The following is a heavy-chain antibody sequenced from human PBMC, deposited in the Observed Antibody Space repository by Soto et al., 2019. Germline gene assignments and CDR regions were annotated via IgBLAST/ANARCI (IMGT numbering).Heavy chain of an antibody. CDR2: IPYDGSNE. V-gene: IGHV3-30*18. CDR3: AKGGNGSGSLLVY. D-gene: IGHD3-3*01. Sequence: VGSLRLSCAASGFTFSSYDMHWFREAPGKGLEWVAVIPYDGSNEYYADSVKGRFTISRDLTKNTLYLQMNSLRSDDTAVYYCAKGGNGSGSLLVYWGQGTLVTVSS. J-gene: IGHJ4*02. CDR1: GFTFSSYD.